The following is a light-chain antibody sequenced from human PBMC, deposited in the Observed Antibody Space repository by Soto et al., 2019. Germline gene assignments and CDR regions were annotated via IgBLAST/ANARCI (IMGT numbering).Light chain of an antibody. Sequence: EIVLTQSPATLSLSPGERATLSCRASQSVSNYLVWYQQKPGQAPRLLIYDASNRATGIPARFSGSGPGTDFTLTISSLEPEDVAVYYCQQRGNWPPYTFGQGTKLEIK. CDR3: QQRGNWPPYT. CDR1: QSVSNY. CDR2: DAS. J-gene: IGKJ2*01. V-gene: IGKV3-11*01.